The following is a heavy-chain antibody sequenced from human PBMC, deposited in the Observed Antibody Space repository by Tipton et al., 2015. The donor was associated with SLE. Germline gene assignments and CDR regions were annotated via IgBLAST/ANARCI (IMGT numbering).Heavy chain of an antibody. V-gene: IGHV3-21*03. D-gene: IGHD5-24*01. J-gene: IGHJ4*02. CDR1: GFTFSSCA. Sequence: GSLRLSCAASGFTFSSCAMTWVRQAPGKGLEWVSSISSSSSYIYYADSVKGRFTISRDNAKNSLYLQMNSLRAEDTAVYYCARVGDGHAPDYWGQGTLVTVSS. CDR2: ISSSSSYI. CDR3: ARVGDGHAPDY.